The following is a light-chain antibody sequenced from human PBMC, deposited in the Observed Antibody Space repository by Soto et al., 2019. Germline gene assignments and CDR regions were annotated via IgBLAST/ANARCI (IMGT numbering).Light chain of an antibody. V-gene: IGKV3-11*01. CDR1: QSVGYF. Sequence: EIVLTQSPATLSLSPGERATLSCRASQSVGYFLAWYQQKPGQAPRLPIYDASNRATGVPARFTGSGSGTDFTLTISSLEPEDFAVYYCQQRSNWPPSLSFGGGTRVEI. J-gene: IGKJ4*01. CDR2: DAS. CDR3: QQRSNWPPSLS.